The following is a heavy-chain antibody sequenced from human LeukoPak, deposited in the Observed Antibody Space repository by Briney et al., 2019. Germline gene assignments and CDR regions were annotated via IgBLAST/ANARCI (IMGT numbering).Heavy chain of an antibody. J-gene: IGHJ4*02. Sequence: ASVKVSCKASGYTFTDHYMHWVRQAPGQGLEWMGFINPKTGATRYAQKFQGSITVTRDTSVNTAYMELSGLGPDDTAMYYCVRVAYCGANCYYYVDSWGQGTLVTVS. V-gene: IGHV1-2*02. CDR2: INPKTGAT. CDR1: GYTFTDHY. CDR3: VRVAYCGANCYYYVDS. D-gene: IGHD2-21*02.